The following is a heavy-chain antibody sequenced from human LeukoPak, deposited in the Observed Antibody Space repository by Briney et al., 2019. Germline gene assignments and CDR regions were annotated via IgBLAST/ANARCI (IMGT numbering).Heavy chain of an antibody. CDR1: GYTLTELS. Sequence: ASVKVSCKVSGYTLTELSMHWVRQAPGKGLEWMGGFDPEDGETIYAQKFQGRVTMTEDTSTDTAYMELSSLRSEDTAVYYCATGRIAVAGTLLDYWGQGTLVTVSS. V-gene: IGHV1-24*01. CDR3: ATGRIAVAGTLLDY. D-gene: IGHD6-13*01. J-gene: IGHJ4*02. CDR2: FDPEDGET.